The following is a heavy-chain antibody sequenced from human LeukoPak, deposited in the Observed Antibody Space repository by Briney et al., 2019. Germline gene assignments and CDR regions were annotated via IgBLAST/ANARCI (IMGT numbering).Heavy chain of an antibody. Sequence: SETLSLTCTVSGGSISSSSYYWGWIRQPPGKGLEWIGSIYYNGSTYYNPSLKSRVTISVDTSKNQFSLKLSSVTAADTAVYYCARVVAAMNDYWGQGTLVTVSS. J-gene: IGHJ4*02. D-gene: IGHD2-15*01. CDR2: IYYNGST. V-gene: IGHV4-39*07. CDR1: GGSISSSSYY. CDR3: ARVVAAMNDY.